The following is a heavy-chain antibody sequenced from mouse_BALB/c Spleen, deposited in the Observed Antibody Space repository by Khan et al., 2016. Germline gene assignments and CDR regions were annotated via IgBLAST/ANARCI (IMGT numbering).Heavy chain of an antibody. CDR2: ISSGSSTI. CDR3: ARRGTDYYAMDY. J-gene: IGHJ4*01. D-gene: IGHD4-1*01. V-gene: IGHV5-17*02. CDR1: GFTFSSFG. Sequence: EVQLQESGGGLVQPGGSRKLSCAASGFTFSSFGMHWVRQAPEKGLEWVAYISSGSSTIYYADTVKGRFTISRDNPKNTLFLQMTSLRSEDTAMYYCARRGTDYYAMDYWGQGTSVTVSS.